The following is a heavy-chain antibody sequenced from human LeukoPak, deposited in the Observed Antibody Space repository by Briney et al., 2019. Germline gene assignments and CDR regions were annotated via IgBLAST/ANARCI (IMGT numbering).Heavy chain of an antibody. CDR2: IIPILGIA. Sequence: GASVKVSCKASGGTFSSYAISWVRQAPGQGLEWMGRIIPILGIANYAQKFQGRVTITADKSTSTAYMELSSLRSEDTAVYYCARDMVWAYYYGSGSSFDPWGQGTLVTVSS. J-gene: IGHJ5*02. D-gene: IGHD3-10*01. V-gene: IGHV1-69*04. CDR3: ARDMVWAYYYGSGSSFDP. CDR1: GGTFSSYA.